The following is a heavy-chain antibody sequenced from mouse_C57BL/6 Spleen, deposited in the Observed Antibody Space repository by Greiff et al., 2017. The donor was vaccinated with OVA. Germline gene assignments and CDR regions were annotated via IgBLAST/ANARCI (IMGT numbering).Heavy chain of an antibody. CDR3: ARSPYYGNYIYAMDY. D-gene: IGHD2-1*01. V-gene: IGHV1-64*01. J-gene: IGHJ4*01. CDR2: IHPNSGST. Sequence: QVQLQQPGAELVKPGASVKLSCKASGYTFTSYWMHWVKQRPGQGLEWIGMIHPNSGSTNYNEKFKSKATLTVDKSSSTAYMQLSSLTSEDSAVYYCARSPYYGNYIYAMDYWGQGTSVTVSS. CDR1: GYTFTSYW.